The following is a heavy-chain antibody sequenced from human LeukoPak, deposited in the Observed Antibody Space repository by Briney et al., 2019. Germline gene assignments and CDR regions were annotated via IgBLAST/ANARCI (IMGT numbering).Heavy chain of an antibody. CDR2: INHSGST. Sequence: PSETLSLTCAVYGGSFSGYYWSWIRQPPGKGLEWIGEINHSGSTNYNPSLKSRVTISVDTSKNQFSLKLSSVTAADTAVYYCARGAITMIVRHAFDIWGQGTMVTVSS. V-gene: IGHV4-34*01. J-gene: IGHJ3*02. CDR1: GGSFSGYY. CDR3: ARGAITMIVRHAFDI. D-gene: IGHD3-22*01.